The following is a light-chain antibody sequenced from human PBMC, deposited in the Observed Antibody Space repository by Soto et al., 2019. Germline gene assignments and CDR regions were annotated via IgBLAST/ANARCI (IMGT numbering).Light chain of an antibody. J-gene: IGLJ2*01. V-gene: IGLV2-14*01. CDR1: SSDVDTYKY. CDR2: EVS. Sequence: QSALTQPASVSGSPGQSIIISCTGTSSDVDTYKYVSWYQQHPGKAPKLMIYEVSHRPSGVSDRFFGSKSGNTASLTISGLQAEDEADYYCCSYAGSTTRVLFGGGTQLTVL. CDR3: CSYAGSTTRVL.